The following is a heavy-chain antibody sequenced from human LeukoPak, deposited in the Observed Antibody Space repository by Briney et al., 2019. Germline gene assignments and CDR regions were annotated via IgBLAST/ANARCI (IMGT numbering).Heavy chain of an antibody. D-gene: IGHD3-22*01. Sequence: ASVKVSCKASGYTFTGYYTHWVRQAPGQGLEWMGWINPNSGGTNYAQKFQGRVTMTRDTSISTAYMELSRLRSDDTAVYYCASSDYYDSPFDPWGQGTLVTVSS. CDR3: ASSDYYDSPFDP. V-gene: IGHV1-2*02. CDR1: GYTFTGYY. CDR2: INPNSGGT. J-gene: IGHJ5*02.